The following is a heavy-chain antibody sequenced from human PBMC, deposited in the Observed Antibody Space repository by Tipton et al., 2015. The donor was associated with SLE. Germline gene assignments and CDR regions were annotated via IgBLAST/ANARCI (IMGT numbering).Heavy chain of an antibody. Sequence: TLSLTCAVYGGSFSGYYWSWIRQPPGKGLEWIGYIYYSGSTYYNPSLKSRVTISVDTSKSQFSLKLSSVTAADTAVYYCARDVSSGWYRDWGQGTLVTVSS. CDR3: ARDVSSGWYRD. CDR1: GGSFSGYY. CDR2: IYYSGST. D-gene: IGHD6-19*01. J-gene: IGHJ4*02. V-gene: IGHV4-30-4*01.